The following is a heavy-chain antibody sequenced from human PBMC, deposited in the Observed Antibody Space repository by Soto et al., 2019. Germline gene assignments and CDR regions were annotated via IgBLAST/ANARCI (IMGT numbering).Heavy chain of an antibody. CDR2: IYYSGST. CDR3: ARAVEVGATPDY. CDR1: GGSISSGDYY. V-gene: IGHV4-30-4*01. Sequence: QVQLQESGPGLVKPSQTLSLTCTVSGGSISSGDYYWSWIRQPPGKGLEWIGYIYYSGSTYYNPSIKSRVTISVDTSKNPFSLKLSSVTAADTAVYYCARAVEVGATPDYWGQGTLVTVSS. J-gene: IGHJ4*02. D-gene: IGHD1-26*01.